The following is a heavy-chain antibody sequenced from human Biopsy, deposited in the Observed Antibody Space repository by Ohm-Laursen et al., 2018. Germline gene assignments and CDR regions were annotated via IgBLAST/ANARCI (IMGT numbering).Heavy chain of an antibody. Sequence: TLSLTCSVFGASVKTSGYFWAWIRQRPGKGPEWIGYISYNERTHHNPSLTIRLAISFDTSNNRISLQLRSVSVADTAVYYCVREPKTGTAEAWYFDLWGRGSPVTVPS. J-gene: IGHJ2*01. CDR3: VREPKTGTAEAWYFDL. CDR1: GASVKTSGYF. CDR2: ISYNERT. V-gene: IGHV4-31*03. D-gene: IGHD3-9*01.